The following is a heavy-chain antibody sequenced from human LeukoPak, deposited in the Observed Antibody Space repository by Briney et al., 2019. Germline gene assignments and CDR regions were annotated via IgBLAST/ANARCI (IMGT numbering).Heavy chain of an antibody. CDR1: GGTFSSYA. J-gene: IGHJ4*02. Sequence: GSSVKVSCKASGGTFSSYAISWVRRAPGQGLEWMGGIIPIFGTANYAQKFQGRVTITTDESTSTAYMELSSLRSEDTAVYYCASGPLFNSSSWFDYWGQGTLVTVSS. V-gene: IGHV1-69*05. CDR2: IIPIFGTA. D-gene: IGHD6-13*01. CDR3: ASGPLFNSSSWFDY.